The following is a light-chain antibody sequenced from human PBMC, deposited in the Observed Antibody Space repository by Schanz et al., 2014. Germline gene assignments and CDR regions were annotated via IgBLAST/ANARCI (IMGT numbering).Light chain of an antibody. J-gene: IGKJ2*01. Sequence: EIVLTQSPATLSLSPGERATLSCRASQSVSRSLAWYQQKPGQAPRLLIYDASNRATGVPARFSGSGSGTDFTLTISSLEPEDCAVYYCQQYGSSPQYTFGQGTKLEIK. CDR1: QSVSRS. CDR3: QQYGSSPQYT. V-gene: IGKV3-11*01. CDR2: DAS.